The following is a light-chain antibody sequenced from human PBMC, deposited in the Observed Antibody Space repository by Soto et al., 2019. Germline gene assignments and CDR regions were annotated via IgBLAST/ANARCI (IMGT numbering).Light chain of an antibody. Sequence: EIVLTQSPATLSLSPGERATLSCRASQSVSSFLAWYQQKPGQAPRLLIYDVSSRATGSPTRFSGSGSGTDFTLTISSLDPEDFAVYYCQQRSNWPLTFGGGTKVEIK. CDR2: DVS. J-gene: IGKJ4*01. V-gene: IGKV3-11*01. CDR3: QQRSNWPLT. CDR1: QSVSSF.